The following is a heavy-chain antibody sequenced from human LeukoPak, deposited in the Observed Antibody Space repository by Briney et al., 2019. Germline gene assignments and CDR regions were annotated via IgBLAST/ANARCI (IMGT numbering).Heavy chain of an antibody. V-gene: IGHV4-39*01. CDR2: IYYSGST. CDR3: ARRGGSGWYLGFDY. Sequence: SETLSLTCTVSSDSISSSSYYWGWIRQPPGKGLEWIGSIYYSGSTYYNPSLKSRVTISIDTSKNQFSLKLSSVTAADTAVYYCARRGGSGWYLGFDYRGQGALVTVSS. D-gene: IGHD6-19*01. J-gene: IGHJ4*02. CDR1: SDSISSSSYY.